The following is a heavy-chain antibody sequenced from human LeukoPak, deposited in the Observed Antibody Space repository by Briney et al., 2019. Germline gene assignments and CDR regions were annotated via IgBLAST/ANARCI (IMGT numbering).Heavy chain of an antibody. CDR3: ARVATTTNPPQRPFDY. V-gene: IGHV4-38-2*01. D-gene: IGHD5-12*01. CDR1: GYSISSGYC. CDR2: INHSGST. J-gene: IGHJ4*01. Sequence: SETLSLTCAVSGYSISSGYCWGWIRQPPGKGLEGIGSINHSGSTYYNPSLKSRVTISVDTSKNQFSLKLSSVTAADTALYYCARVATTTNPPQRPFDYWGQGTLVTVSS.